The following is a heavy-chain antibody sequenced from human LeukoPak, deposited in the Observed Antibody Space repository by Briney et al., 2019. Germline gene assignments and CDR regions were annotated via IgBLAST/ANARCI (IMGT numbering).Heavy chain of an antibody. CDR2: ISAYDGNT. Sequence: ASVKLSCTASGYTFTSYGISWVRNAPGQGLEWMGWISAYDGNTNYAQKLQGRVTMTTDTSTSTAYMELRSLRSDDTAVYYCATSKGDGDAFDIWGQGTMVTVSS. J-gene: IGHJ3*02. V-gene: IGHV1-18*01. CDR3: ATSKGDGDAFDI. D-gene: IGHD3-16*01. CDR1: GYTFTSYG.